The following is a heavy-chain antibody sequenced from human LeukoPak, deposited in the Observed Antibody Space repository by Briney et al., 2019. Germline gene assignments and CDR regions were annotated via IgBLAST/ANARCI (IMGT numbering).Heavy chain of an antibody. D-gene: IGHD1-14*01. CDR2: IYPGDSDT. CDR3: ARQNNLDAFDI. V-gene: IGHV5-51*01. J-gene: IGHJ3*02. Sequence: GESLKISCKGSGYSLTSYWIGWVRQMPGKGLVWMGIIYPGDSDTRYSPSFQGQITISADKSISTAYLQWSSLKASDTAMYYCARQNNLDAFDIWGQGTMVTVSS. CDR1: GYSLTSYW.